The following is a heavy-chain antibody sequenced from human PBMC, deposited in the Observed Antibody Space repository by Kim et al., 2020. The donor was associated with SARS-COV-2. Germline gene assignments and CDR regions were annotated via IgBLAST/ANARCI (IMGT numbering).Heavy chain of an antibody. Sequence: GGSLRLSCAASGFTFSSYAMHWVRQAPGKGLEWVAVISYDGSNKYYADSVKGRFTISRDNSKNTLYLQMNSLRAEDTAVYYCAREVSIAVADYFDYWGQGTLVTVSS. CDR1: GFTFSSYA. J-gene: IGHJ4*02. V-gene: IGHV3-30*04. CDR2: ISYDGSNK. CDR3: AREVSIAVADYFDY. D-gene: IGHD6-19*01.